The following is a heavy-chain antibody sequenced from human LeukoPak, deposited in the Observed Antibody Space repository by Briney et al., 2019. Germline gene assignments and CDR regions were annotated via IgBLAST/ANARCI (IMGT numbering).Heavy chain of an antibody. V-gene: IGHV3-30*18. CDR2: ISYDGNNK. Sequence: PGRSLRLSCAASGFTFSSYGMHWVRQAPGKGLEWVAVISYDGNNKYYADSVKGRFTISRDNSKNTLYLQMNSLRAEDTAVYYCAEDRGSGWYEIDYWGQGTLVTVSS. D-gene: IGHD6-19*01. J-gene: IGHJ4*02. CDR1: GFTFSSYG. CDR3: AEDRGSGWYEIDY.